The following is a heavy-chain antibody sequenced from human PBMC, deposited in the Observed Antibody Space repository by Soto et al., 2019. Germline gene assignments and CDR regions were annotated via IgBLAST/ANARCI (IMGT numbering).Heavy chain of an antibody. CDR1: GGTFSSYT. D-gene: IGHD2-2*01. CDR3: ASPTYCSSTSCAARGAFDI. V-gene: IGHV1-69*02. CDR2: IIPILGIA. Sequence: QVQLVQSGAEVKKPGSSVKVSCKASGGTFSSYTISWVRQAPGQGHEWMGRIIPILGIANYAQKFQGRVTITADKSTSTAYMELSSMRSEATAVYYCASPTYCSSTSCAARGAFDIWGQGTMVTVSS. J-gene: IGHJ3*02.